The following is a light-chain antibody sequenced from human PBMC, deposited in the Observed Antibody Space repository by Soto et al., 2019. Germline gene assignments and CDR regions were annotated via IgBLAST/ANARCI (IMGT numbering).Light chain of an antibody. CDR1: QSISSY. Sequence: IQMTQSPSPLSASVGDRVYITCRTSQSISSYLNWYQAKPGKAPKLLIYEASTLESGVPSRFSGSGSGTDFTLTISSLQPEDSATYYCQQADSLPLVTFGQGTRLDLK. CDR2: EAS. V-gene: IGKV1-39*01. J-gene: IGKJ5*01. CDR3: QQADSLPLVT.